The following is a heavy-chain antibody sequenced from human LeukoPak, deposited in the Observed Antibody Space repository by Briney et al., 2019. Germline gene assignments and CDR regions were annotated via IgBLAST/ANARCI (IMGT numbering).Heavy chain of an antibody. CDR3: VKDIQVTY. V-gene: IGHV3-23*01. Sequence: GGSLRLFCAASGFGFNDAAMTWVRQAPGKGLEWVSHISSSGANTYYADSVKGQFTISRDNAKNTLFLQMYSRIAEDTAMYYCVKDIQVTYWGQGTLVTVSS. J-gene: IGHJ4*02. D-gene: IGHD4-23*01. CDR1: GFGFNDAA. CDR2: ISSSGANT.